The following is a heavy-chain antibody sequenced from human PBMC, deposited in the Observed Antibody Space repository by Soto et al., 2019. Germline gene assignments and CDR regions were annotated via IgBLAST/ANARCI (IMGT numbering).Heavy chain of an antibody. Sequence: QLVESGGGSVQPGRSLRLSCAPSGFTFSRYEMNWVRQAPGKGLEWVSYISVSGTMRFYADAVKGRFTISRDNTKKILYLQMNSLRADDTALYYCATAGLTGTVWGQGTTVTVSS. J-gene: IGHJ6*02. CDR1: GFTFSRYE. D-gene: IGHD3-9*01. CDR3: ATAGLTGTV. V-gene: IGHV3-48*03. CDR2: ISVSGTMR.